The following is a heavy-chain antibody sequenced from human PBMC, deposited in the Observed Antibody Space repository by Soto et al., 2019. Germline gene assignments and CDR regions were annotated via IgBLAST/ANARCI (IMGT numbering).Heavy chain of an antibody. V-gene: IGHV1-24*01. CDR3: ATLTIFGASLDY. CDR2: FDPEDGET. Sequence: ASVKVSCKVSGYTLTELSMHWVRQAPGKGLEWMGGFDPEDGETIYAQKFQGRVTMTEDTSTDTAYMELSSLRSEDTAVYYCATLTIFGASLDYWGHRPPVPASS. J-gene: IGHJ4*01. CDR1: GYTLTELS. D-gene: IGHD3-3*01.